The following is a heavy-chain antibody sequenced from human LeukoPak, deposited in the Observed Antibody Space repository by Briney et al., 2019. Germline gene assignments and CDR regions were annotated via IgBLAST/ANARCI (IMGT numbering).Heavy chain of an antibody. CDR3: AYLPIVVVPAAQDYGMDV. J-gene: IGHJ6*02. CDR2: ISGSGGST. V-gene: IGHV3-23*01. CDR1: GFTFSSYA. Sequence: GGSLRLSCAASGFTFSSYAMSWVRQAPGKGLEWVSAISGSGGSTYYADSVKGRFTISRDNSKNTLYLQMNSLRAEDTAVYYCAYLPIVVVPAAQDYGMDVWGQGTTVTVSS. D-gene: IGHD2-2*01.